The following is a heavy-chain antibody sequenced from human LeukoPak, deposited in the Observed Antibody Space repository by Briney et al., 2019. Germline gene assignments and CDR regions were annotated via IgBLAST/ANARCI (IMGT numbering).Heavy chain of an antibody. Sequence: SETLSLTCAVYGGSLNGHYWSWIRQPPGKGLEWIGEGNDSGGTKFNPSLKSRVTISADTSKNQFSLKLSSVTAADTAVYYCAKNGQSGFSFDPWGQGTLVTVSS. D-gene: IGHD2-8*01. CDR2: GNDSGGT. CDR3: AKNGQSGFSFDP. CDR1: GGSLNGHY. V-gene: IGHV4-34*01. J-gene: IGHJ5*02.